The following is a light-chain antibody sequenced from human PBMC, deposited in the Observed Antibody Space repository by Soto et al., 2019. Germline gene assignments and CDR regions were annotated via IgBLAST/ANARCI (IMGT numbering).Light chain of an antibody. Sequence: ILLTQSPGTLSLSPGERVTLSCRASQSVEINLAWYQQKXGQAPRXXXYGASTRATDMSGTFSGRGSGTEFTLTINNLRPEDFEVYYCQQYRGWPLTFGQGTKVDIK. CDR2: GAS. CDR1: QSVEIN. CDR3: QQYRGWPLT. J-gene: IGKJ1*01. V-gene: IGKV3-15*01.